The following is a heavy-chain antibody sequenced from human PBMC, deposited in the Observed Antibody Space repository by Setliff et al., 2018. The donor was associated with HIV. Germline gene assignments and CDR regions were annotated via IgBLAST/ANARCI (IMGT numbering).Heavy chain of an antibody. Sequence: PSETLSLTCSVSSGSITSYYWSWIRQPAGKGLEWVGRMFVGGDTNYNPSLKSRLTISVDTSRRQFSLRLTSVTTADTAVYYCARGLYGSGSFFFDAWGRGAQVTVSS. CDR1: SGSITSYY. CDR2: MFVGGDT. CDR3: ARGLYGSGSFFFDA. V-gene: IGHV4-4*07. J-gene: IGHJ4*03. D-gene: IGHD3-10*01.